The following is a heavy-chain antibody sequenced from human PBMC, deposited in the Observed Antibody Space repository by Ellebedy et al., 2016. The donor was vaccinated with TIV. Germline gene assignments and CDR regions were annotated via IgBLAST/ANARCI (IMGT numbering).Heavy chain of an antibody. CDR2: ISSDGSNK. D-gene: IGHD4-17*01. J-gene: IGHJ6*02. V-gene: IGHV3-30*18. Sequence: PGGSLRLSCAASGFTFSSYGMHCVRQAPGKGLEWVAVISSDGSNKYYADSVKGRFTISRDNSENTLYLQMNSLRAEDTALYFCAKDPYGDAYYYSGVDVWGQGTTVTVSS. CDR3: AKDPYGDAYYYSGVDV. CDR1: GFTFSSYG.